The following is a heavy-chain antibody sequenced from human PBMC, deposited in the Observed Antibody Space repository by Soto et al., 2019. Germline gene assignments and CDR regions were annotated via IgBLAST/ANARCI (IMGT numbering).Heavy chain of an antibody. CDR3: ARECDTMVRGVNLALDI. Sequence: GGSLRLSCAASGFTFSDYYMSWIRQAPGKGLEWVSYISSSGSTIYYADSVKGRFTISRDNAKNSLYLQMNSLRAEDTAVYYCARECDTMVRGVNLALDIWGQGTMVTVS. CDR2: ISSSGSTI. CDR1: GFTFSDYY. D-gene: IGHD3-10*01. J-gene: IGHJ3*02. V-gene: IGHV3-11*01.